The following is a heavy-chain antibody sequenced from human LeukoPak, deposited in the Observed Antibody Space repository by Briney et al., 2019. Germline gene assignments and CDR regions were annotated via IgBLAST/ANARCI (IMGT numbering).Heavy chain of an antibody. Sequence: ASVKVSCKASGYTFTSYYMHWVRQAPGQGLEWMGIINPSGGSTSYAQKFQGRVTMTRDTSTSTVYMELSSLRSEDTAVYYCARSGVRYDGSGPFGYWGQGTLVTVSS. CDR2: INPSGGST. V-gene: IGHV1-46*01. D-gene: IGHD3-22*01. CDR3: ARSGVRYDGSGPFGY. CDR1: GYTFTSYY. J-gene: IGHJ4*02.